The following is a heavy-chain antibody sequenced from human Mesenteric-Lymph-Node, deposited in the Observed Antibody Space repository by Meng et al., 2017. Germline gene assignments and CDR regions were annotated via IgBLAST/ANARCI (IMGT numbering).Heavy chain of an antibody. CDR1: GFTLRSYG. V-gene: IGHV3-33*01. CDR3: AREDCSGGSCYSDY. J-gene: IGHJ4*02. CDR2: IWYDGSNK. Sequence: VRLWGFGGGLVQPGRSLRLACAASGFTLRSYGMHWVRQAPGKGLEWVAVIWYDGSNKYYADSVKGRFTISRDNSKNTLYLQMNSLRAEDTAVYYCAREDCSGGSCYSDYWGQGTLVTVSS. D-gene: IGHD2-15*01.